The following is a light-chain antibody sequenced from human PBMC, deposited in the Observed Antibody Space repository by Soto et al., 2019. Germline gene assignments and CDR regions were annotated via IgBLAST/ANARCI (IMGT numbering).Light chain of an antibody. CDR2: KVS. V-gene: IGKV2-30*01. J-gene: IGKJ4*01. CDR1: QSLVYSDGNTY. CDR3: MQGTHWPLT. Sequence: EVVMTQSPLSLPVTLGQPASISCRSSQSLVYSDGNTYLNWFQHRPGPSPRRLIYKVSNRDSGVPDRVSGSGSGTDFTLKISRVEAEDVGVYYCMQGTHWPLTFGGGTKVEIK.